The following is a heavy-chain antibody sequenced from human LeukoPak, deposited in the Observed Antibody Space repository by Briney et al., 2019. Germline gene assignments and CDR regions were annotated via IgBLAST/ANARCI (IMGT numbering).Heavy chain of an antibody. CDR3: ARSYYYDSSGHYDDAFDI. CDR2: IYYSGST. V-gene: IGHV4-59*01. D-gene: IGHD3-22*01. J-gene: IGHJ3*02. CDR1: GGSISSYY. Sequence: SETLSLTCSVSGGSISSYYWNWIRQPPGKGLEWIGYIYYSGSTNYNPSLRSRGTISVDTSKNQFSLKLSSVTAADTAVYYCARSYYYDSSGHYDDAFDIWGQGTLVTVSS.